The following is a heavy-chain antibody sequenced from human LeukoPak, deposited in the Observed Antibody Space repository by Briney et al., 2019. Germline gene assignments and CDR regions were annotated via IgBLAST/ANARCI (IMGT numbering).Heavy chain of an antibody. CDR3: ARGGLRCFDWLLPDFDY. CDR1: GFTFSSYE. Sequence: GGSLRLSCAASGFTFSSYEMNWVRQAPGKGLEWVSYISSSGSTIYYADSVKGRFTISRDNAKNSLYLQMNSLRAEDTAVYYCARGGLRCFDWLLPDFDYWGQGTLVTVSS. J-gene: IGHJ4*02. V-gene: IGHV3-48*03. D-gene: IGHD3-9*01. CDR2: ISSSGSTI.